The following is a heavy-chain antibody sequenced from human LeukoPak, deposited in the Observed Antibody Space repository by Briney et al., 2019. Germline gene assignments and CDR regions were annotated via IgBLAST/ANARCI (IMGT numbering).Heavy chain of an antibody. CDR1: GFTFSSYE. Sequence: GGSLRLSCAVSGFTFSSYEMNWVRQAPGKGLEWVSYISSRGTTIYYVDSVKGRFTISRDNAKNSLYLQMNSLRAEDTALYYCARVRSGLHMDVWGRGTTVTVSS. D-gene: IGHD2-15*01. V-gene: IGHV3-48*03. CDR2: ISSRGTTI. J-gene: IGHJ6*02. CDR3: ARVRSGLHMDV.